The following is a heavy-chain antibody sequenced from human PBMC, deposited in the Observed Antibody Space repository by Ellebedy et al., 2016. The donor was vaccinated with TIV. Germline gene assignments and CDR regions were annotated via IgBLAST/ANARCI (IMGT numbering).Heavy chain of an antibody. Sequence: MPSETLSLTCTVSGGSISGYYWSWIRQPPNKGLEWLGHIFHTGGTSSNSSVQSRISITLDKSKNQFSRTLNSVTAADTAVYHCARFLTSGQTGFAFDIWGHGTTVTVSS. J-gene: IGHJ3*02. V-gene: IGHV4-59*01. CDR1: GGSISGYY. CDR3: ARFLTSGQTGFAFDI. CDR2: IFHTGGT. D-gene: IGHD3-9*01.